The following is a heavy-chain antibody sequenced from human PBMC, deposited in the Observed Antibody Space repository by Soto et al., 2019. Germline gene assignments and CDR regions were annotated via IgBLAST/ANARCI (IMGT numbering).Heavy chain of an antibody. V-gene: IGHV4-59*01. CDR1: GGSIGSYY. D-gene: IGHD3-16*01. J-gene: IGHJ4*02. CDR3: ARDRYYGGADY. Sequence: QVQLQESGPGLVKPSETLSLTCTVSGGSIGSYYWSWIRQPPGKGLEWIGYVYYSGSTTYNPSLKSRVTISVDTSKNHFSLKLRSVTAEDTAMYYCARDRYYGGADYWGQGTLVIVSS. CDR2: VYYSGST.